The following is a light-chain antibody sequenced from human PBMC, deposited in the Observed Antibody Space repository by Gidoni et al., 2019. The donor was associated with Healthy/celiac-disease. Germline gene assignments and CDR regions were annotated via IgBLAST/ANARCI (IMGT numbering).Light chain of an antibody. CDR1: QSVLYSSNNKNY. V-gene: IGKV4-1*01. CDR3: QQYYSTPCS. CDR2: WAS. J-gene: IGKJ2*04. Sequence: DIVMTQSQVSLAVSLGESATINCKSSQSVLYSSNNKNYLAWYQQKPGQPPKLLIYWASTRESGVPERYSGSGSGTDFTLTISSLQAEDVAVYYCQQYYSTPCSFGQGTKLEIK.